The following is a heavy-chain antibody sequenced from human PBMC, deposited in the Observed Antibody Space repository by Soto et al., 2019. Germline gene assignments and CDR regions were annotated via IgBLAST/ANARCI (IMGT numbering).Heavy chain of an antibody. Sequence: QVQLVQPGAEVKKPGSSVKVSCKASGGTFSSYAISWVRQAPGQGLEWMGGIIPSFGTANYAQKFQGRVTITADESTSTAYMELSSLRSEDTAVYYCARAPPLGATTFTILGDVWGQGTTVTVSS. J-gene: IGHJ6*02. V-gene: IGHV1-69*12. CDR3: ARAPPLGATTFTILGDV. CDR1: GGTFSSYA. D-gene: IGHD1-26*01. CDR2: IIPSFGTA.